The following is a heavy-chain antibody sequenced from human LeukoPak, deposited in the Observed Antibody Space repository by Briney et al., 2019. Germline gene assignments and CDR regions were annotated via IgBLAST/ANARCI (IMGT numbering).Heavy chain of an antibody. J-gene: IGHJ4*02. CDR1: GFTFSSYG. D-gene: IGHD6-19*01. CDR2: IRYDGSNK. Sequence: GGSLRLSCAASGFTFSSYGMHWVRQAPGKGLEWVAFIRYDGSNKYYADSVKGRFTISRDNSKNTLYLQMNSLRAEDTAVYYCAKALWLDKYYFDYWGQGTLVTVPS. CDR3: AKALWLDKYYFDY. V-gene: IGHV3-30*02.